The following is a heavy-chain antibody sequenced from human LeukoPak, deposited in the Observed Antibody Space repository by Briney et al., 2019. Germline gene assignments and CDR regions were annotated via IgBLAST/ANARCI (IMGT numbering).Heavy chain of an antibody. CDR3: ARESGSCWYRSVDY. J-gene: IGHJ4*02. D-gene: IGHD2-15*01. CDR1: GGSISSYY. CDR2: IYTSGST. V-gene: IGHV4-4*07. Sequence: SETLSLTCTVSGGSISSYYWSWLRQPAGKGLEWIGRIYTSGSTNYNPSLKSRVTKSIEQSKYQFSLKLSSATAAGTAVDYFARESGSCWYRSVDYWGQGTLVTVSS.